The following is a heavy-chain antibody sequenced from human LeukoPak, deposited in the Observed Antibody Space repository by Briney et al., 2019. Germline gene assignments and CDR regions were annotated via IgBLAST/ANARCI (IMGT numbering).Heavy chain of an antibody. V-gene: IGHV4-39*07. J-gene: IGHJ4*02. CDR3: ARSSRYFDWLPFDY. CDR2: IYYSGST. CDR1: GGSMSSSSYY. D-gene: IGHD3-9*01. Sequence: SETLSLTCTVSGGSMSSSSYYWGWIRQPPGKGLEWIGSIYYSGSTYYNPSLKSRVTISVDTSKNQFSLKLSSVTAADTAVYYCARSSRYFDWLPFDYWGQGTLVTVSS.